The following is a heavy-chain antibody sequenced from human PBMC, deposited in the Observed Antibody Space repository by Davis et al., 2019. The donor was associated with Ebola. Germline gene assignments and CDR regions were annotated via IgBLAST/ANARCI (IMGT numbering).Heavy chain of an antibody. CDR1: GFTFSTYS. CDR3: AKPIGGYDSSGYSDF. CDR2: ISSDSDYI. D-gene: IGHD3-22*01. Sequence: GESLKISCAASGFTFSTYSMSWVRQAPGKGLEWVSSISSDSDYIYYADSVKGRFTISRDNSKNTLYLQMNSLRAEDTAVYYCAKPIGGYDSSGYSDFWGQGTLVTVSS. V-gene: IGHV3-21*04. J-gene: IGHJ4*02.